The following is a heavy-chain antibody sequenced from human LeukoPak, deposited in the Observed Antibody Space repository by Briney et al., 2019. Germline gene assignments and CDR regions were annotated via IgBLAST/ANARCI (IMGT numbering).Heavy chain of an antibody. J-gene: IGHJ4*02. V-gene: IGHV3-7*01. CDR3: ARDLSAGTMIVVAIDY. CDR1: GFTFGSYW. Sequence: GGSLRLSCAASGFTFGSYWMSWVRQAPGKGLEWVANIKQDGSEKYYVDSVKGRFTISRDNAKNSLYLQMNSLRAEDTAVYYCARDLSAGTMIVVAIDYWGQGTLVTVSS. CDR2: IKQDGSEK. D-gene: IGHD3-22*01.